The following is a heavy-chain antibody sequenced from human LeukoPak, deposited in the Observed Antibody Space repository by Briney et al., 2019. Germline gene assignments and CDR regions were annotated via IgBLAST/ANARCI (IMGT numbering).Heavy chain of an antibody. CDR1: GGSFSGYY. CDR3: ARSDYVWGSYRYKWFDP. CDR2: TNHSGST. D-gene: IGHD3-16*02. Sequence: SETLSLTCAVYGGSFSGYYWSWIRQPPGKGLEWIGETNHSGSTNYNPSLKSRVTISVDTSKNQFSLKLSSVTAADTAVYYCARSDYVWGSYRYKWFDPWGQGTLVTVSS. V-gene: IGHV4-34*01. J-gene: IGHJ5*02.